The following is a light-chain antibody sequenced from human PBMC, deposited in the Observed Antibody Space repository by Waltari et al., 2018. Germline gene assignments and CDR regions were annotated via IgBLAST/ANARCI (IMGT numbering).Light chain of an antibody. CDR2: AAS. CDR3: QESVSTPKGT. V-gene: IGKV1-39*01. CDR1: QSIRTF. Sequence: DIQMTQSPSSLSASVGDRVTITCRASQSIRTFFNWYQQKEGRAPKLLIYAASTLQRGVPSRCSGSGAGSDFTLTISSLQPEDSATYHCQESVSTPKGTFGPGTKVEIK. J-gene: IGKJ3*01.